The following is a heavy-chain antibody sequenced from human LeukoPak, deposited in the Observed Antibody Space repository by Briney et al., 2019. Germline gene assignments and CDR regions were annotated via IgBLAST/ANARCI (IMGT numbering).Heavy chain of an antibody. V-gene: IGHV3-23*01. CDR3: AKVHVRGVIHHETYYFDY. J-gene: IGHJ4*02. Sequence: GGSLRLSCAASGFTFSSYAMSWVRQAPGKGLEWVSAISGSGGSTYYADSVKGRFAISRDNSKNTLYLQMNSLRAEDTAVYYCAKVHVRGVIHHETYYFDYWGQGTLVTVSS. D-gene: IGHD3-10*02. CDR2: ISGSGGST. CDR1: GFTFSSYA.